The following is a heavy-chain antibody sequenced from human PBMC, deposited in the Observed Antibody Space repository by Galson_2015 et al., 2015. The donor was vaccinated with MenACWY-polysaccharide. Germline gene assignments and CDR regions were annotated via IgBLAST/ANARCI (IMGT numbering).Heavy chain of an antibody. CDR2: ISGTSRSA. J-gene: IGHJ5*01. V-gene: IGHV3-23*01. Sequence: SLRLCCAASGFTFSSYAMSWARQAPGKGLEWVSGISGTSRSAYYADSVRGRFTISRDNSKNTLYLQMSRLRAEDAAVYYCAKTRSGTAGSLKNCPPDSWGHGTQVAVS. D-gene: IGHD2-15*01. CDR3: AKTRSGTAGSLKNCPPDS. CDR1: GFTFSSYA.